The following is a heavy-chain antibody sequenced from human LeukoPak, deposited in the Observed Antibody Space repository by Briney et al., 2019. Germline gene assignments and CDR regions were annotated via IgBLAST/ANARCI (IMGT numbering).Heavy chain of an antibody. CDR2: IYHSGST. V-gene: IGHV4-4*02. Sequence: SETLSLTCAVSGGSISSSNWWSWVRQPPGKGLEWIGEIYHSGSTNYNPSLKSRVTISVDTSKNQFSLKLSSVTAADTAVYYCARHARDYYGSGSYSPFDYWGQGTLVTVSS. CDR1: GGSISSSNW. D-gene: IGHD3-10*01. CDR3: ARHARDYYGSGSYSPFDY. J-gene: IGHJ4*02.